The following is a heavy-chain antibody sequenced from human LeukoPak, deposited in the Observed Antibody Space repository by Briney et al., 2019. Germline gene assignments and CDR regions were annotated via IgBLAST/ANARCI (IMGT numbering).Heavy chain of an antibody. CDR1: GGSMSPYH. CDR3: AREDLGRDIDY. Sequence: PSETLSLTCTVSGGSMSPYHWGWIRQPPGKGLEWIGEINHSGSTNYNPSLKSRVTISVDTSKNQFSLKLSSVTAADTAVYYCAREDLGRDIDYWGQGTLVTVSS. J-gene: IGHJ4*02. CDR2: INHSGST. V-gene: IGHV4-34*01. D-gene: IGHD2-15*01.